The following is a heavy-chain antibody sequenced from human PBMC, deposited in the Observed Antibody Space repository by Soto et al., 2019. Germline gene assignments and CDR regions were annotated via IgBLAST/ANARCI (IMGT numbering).Heavy chain of an antibody. CDR2: INTNTGKS. V-gene: IGHV7-4-1*01. D-gene: IGHD2-15*01. CDR3: ARGNGYCSDSRCHFDY. Sequence: QVPLVQSGSELKEPGASVKVSCKASGYTFTTQAMNWVRQAPGQGLEWMGWINTNTGKSTYAQGFTGRLVFSLDSSVSTAYLQIYSLKAEDTAVYYCARGNGYCSDSRCHFDYWGQGTLVTVSS. J-gene: IGHJ4*02. CDR1: GYTFTTQA.